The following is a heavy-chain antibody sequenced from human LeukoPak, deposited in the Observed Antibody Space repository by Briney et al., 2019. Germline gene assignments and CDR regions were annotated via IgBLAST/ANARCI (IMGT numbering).Heavy chain of an antibody. CDR3: ARHFTLSGWLYYFDY. J-gene: IGHJ4*02. D-gene: IGHD6-19*01. CDR2: IYYSGST. V-gene: IGHV4-39*01. Sequence: PSETLSLTCTVSGGSISSSSYYWGWIRQPPGKGLEWIGSIYYSGSTYYNPSLKSRVTISVDTSKNQFSLTLSSVSAADTAVCYCARHFTLSGWLYYFDYWGQGTLVTVSS. CDR1: GGSISSSSYY.